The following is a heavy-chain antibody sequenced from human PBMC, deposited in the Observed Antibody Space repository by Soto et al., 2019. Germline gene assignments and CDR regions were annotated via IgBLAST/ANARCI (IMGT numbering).Heavy chain of an antibody. V-gene: IGHV1-3*04. CDR2: IHTGNGLR. CDR3: TKDGHF. Sequence: QVHLVQSGAGVREPGASVRISCKTSGYHFDDSTLHWVSQTPGRGLEWVGWIHTGNGLRRYAENVQGRVDLMIDKLLMTAYMDLSSLRSVDTALYYCTKDGHFWGQGTPVTVAS. CDR1: GYHFDDST. J-gene: IGHJ4*02.